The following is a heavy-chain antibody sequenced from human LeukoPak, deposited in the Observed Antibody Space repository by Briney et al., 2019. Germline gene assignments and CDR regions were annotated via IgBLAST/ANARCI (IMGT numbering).Heavy chain of an antibody. CDR2: IYYSGST. V-gene: IGHV4-59*08. D-gene: IGHD4-17*01. J-gene: IGHJ4*02. CDR3: ARHAGGDYGDYVENYYFDY. CDR1: GGSISSYY. Sequence: PSETLSLTCTVSGGSISSYYWSWIRQPPGKGLEWIGYIYYSGSTNYNPSLKSRVTISVDTSKNQFSLKLSSVTAADTAVYYCARHAGGDYGDYVENYYFDYWGQGTLVTVSS.